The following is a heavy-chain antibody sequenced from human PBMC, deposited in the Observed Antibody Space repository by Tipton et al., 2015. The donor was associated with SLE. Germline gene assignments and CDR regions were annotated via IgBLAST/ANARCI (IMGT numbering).Heavy chain of an antibody. V-gene: IGHV4-34*01. D-gene: IGHD3-22*01. CDR1: GGSFSGYY. Sequence: TLSLTCAVYGGSFSGYYWSWIRQPPGKGLEWIGKINHSGSTYYNPSLKSRVTISVDTSKNQFSLKLSSVTAADTAVYYCAHDRSGYYYNDAFDIWGQGTMVTVSS. CDR2: INHSGST. CDR3: AHDRSGYYYNDAFDI. J-gene: IGHJ3*02.